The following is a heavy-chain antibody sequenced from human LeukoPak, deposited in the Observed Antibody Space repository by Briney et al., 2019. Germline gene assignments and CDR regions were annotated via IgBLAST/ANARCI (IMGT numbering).Heavy chain of an antibody. Sequence: GGSLRLSCAASGFTFSSYWMHWVRQAPGKGLVWVSRINSDGSSTSCADSVKGRFTISRDNAKNTLYLQMNSLRAEDTAVYYCARVYDFWSGYYNSPPDYWGQGTLVTVSS. CDR1: GFTFSSYW. CDR3: ARVYDFWSGYYNSPPDY. D-gene: IGHD3-3*01. CDR2: INSDGSST. J-gene: IGHJ4*02. V-gene: IGHV3-74*01.